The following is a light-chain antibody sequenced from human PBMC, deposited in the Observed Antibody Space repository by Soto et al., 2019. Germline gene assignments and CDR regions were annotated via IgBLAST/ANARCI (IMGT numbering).Light chain of an antibody. CDR1: QSVSIN. J-gene: IGKJ1*01. V-gene: IGKV3-20*01. CDR2: GAS. CDR3: QQYAGSPTWT. Sequence: EIVMTQSPATLSVSPWERATLSCRASQSVSINLAWYQQKAGQAPRLLIYGASSRATGVPDRFSGSGSGTDFILTISSLEPEDFAVYYCQQYAGSPTWTFGQGTKVDI.